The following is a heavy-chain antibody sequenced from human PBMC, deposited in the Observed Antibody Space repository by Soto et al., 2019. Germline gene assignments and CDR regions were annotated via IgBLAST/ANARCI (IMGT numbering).Heavy chain of an antibody. V-gene: IGHV4-39*01. Sequence: SETLSLTCDVSGGSIDNSHSFWGWVRQPPGRGLEFLGSVYYSGGTYYNPSLKSLVTVSVDTSKNQGTLRVRSVTVAETAMYYCVRVGEAASCHSDFGSWRRRIVVIVSS. CDR3: VRVGEAASCHSDFGS. J-gene: IGHJ4*02. D-gene: IGHD3-10*01. CDR2: VYYSGGT. CDR1: GGSIDNSHSF.